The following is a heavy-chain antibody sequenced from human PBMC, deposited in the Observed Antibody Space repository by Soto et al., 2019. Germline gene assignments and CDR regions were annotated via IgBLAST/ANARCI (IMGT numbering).Heavy chain of an antibody. D-gene: IGHD3-3*02. J-gene: IGHJ4*02. CDR2: ISGSGGST. V-gene: IGHV3-23*01. CDR3: AKDILGFPRNGGFDY. CDR1: GFTFSSYA. Sequence: GGSLRLSCAASGFTFSSYAMSWVRQAPGKGLEWVSAISGSGGSTYYADSVKGRFTISRDNSKNTLYLQMNSLRAEDTAVYYCAKDILGFPRNGGFDYWGQGTLVTVSS.